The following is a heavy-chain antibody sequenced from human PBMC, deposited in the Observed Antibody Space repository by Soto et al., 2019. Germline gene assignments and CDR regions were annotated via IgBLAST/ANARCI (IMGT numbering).Heavy chain of an antibody. D-gene: IGHD3-16*02. CDR2: IYYSGRT. CDR1: GGSISSSSQY. J-gene: IGHJ4*02. CDR3: ASSSGRYVVYYFDY. Sequence: PSETLSLTCTVSGGSISSSSQYWGWIRQPPGKGLEWIGSIYYSGRTYYNPSLKSRVSISVDTSQNQCSLRLSSVTAADTAVYYCASSSGRYVVYYFDYWGQGTLVTVSS. V-gene: IGHV4-39*01.